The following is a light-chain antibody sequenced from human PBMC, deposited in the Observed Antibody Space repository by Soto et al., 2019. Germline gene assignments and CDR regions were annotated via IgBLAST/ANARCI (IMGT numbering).Light chain of an antibody. Sequence: DIQMTQSPSTLSASVGDRVTITFRASQSISIFLAWYHQKPGKAPKALIYDASTLISGVPSRFSGGGSGTEFTLTISSLQPDDFATYYCPQYNTYSTLGQPTRLEI. CDR3: PQYNTYST. V-gene: IGKV1-5*01. CDR1: QSISIF. J-gene: IGKJ5*01. CDR2: DAS.